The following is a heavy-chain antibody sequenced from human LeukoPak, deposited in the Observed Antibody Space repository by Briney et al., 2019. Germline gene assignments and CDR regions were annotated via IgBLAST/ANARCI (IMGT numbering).Heavy chain of an antibody. J-gene: IGHJ4*02. D-gene: IGHD6-19*01. CDR1: GFXXXXXX. Sequence: SGRSLRLSCAASGFXXXXXXMHWXRQAPXXXXXXXXXISYDGSNKYYADSVKGRFTISRDNSKNTLYLQMNSLRAEDTAVYYCARELGPEQWLVPGDYWGQGTLVTVSS. CDR2: ISYDGSNK. V-gene: IGHV3-30-3*01. CDR3: ARELGPEQWLVPGDY.